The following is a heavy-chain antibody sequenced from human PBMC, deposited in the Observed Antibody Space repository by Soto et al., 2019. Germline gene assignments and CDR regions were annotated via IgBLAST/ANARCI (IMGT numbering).Heavy chain of an antibody. Sequence: QVQLQQWGAGLLKPSETLSLTCAVYGGSFSGYYWSWIRQPPGKGLEWIGEINHSGSTNYNPSLKSRVTISVDTSKNQFSLKLSSVTAADTAVYYCARAKACYYYDRSRTGPNDYWGQGTLVTVSS. D-gene: IGHD3-22*01. CDR1: GGSFSGYY. J-gene: IGHJ4*02. CDR3: ARAKACYYYDRSRTGPNDY. V-gene: IGHV4-34*01. CDR2: INHSGST.